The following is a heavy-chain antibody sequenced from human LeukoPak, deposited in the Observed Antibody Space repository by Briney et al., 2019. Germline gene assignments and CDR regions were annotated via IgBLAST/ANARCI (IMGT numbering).Heavy chain of an antibody. J-gene: IGHJ4*02. D-gene: IGHD1-14*01. CDR1: GYTFTSYY. CDR2: INPNSGAT. V-gene: IGHV1-2*02. CDR3: ARGGPLTDRSLHYFDY. Sequence: VASVKVSCKASGYTFTSYYMHWVRQAPGQGLEWMGWINPNSGATHYAQKFQGRVTMTRDTSITTAYMDLSGLRSDDTAVYYCARGGPLTDRSLHYFDYWGQGTLVTVSS.